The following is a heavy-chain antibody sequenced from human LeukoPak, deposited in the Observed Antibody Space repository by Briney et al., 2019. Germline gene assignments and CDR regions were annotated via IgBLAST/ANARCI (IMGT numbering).Heavy chain of an antibody. CDR1: GYTFTGHF. V-gene: IGHV1-2*06. J-gene: IGHJ4*02. Sequence: ASVKVSCKASGYTFTGHFIHWVRQAPGQGPEWMGRINPNSGGTNYAQEFQGRVTMTRDTSISTAYMELSRLRSDDTAVYNCARQSGNSEFDYWGQGTLVTVSS. D-gene: IGHD4-23*01. CDR2: INPNSGGT. CDR3: ARQSGNSEFDY.